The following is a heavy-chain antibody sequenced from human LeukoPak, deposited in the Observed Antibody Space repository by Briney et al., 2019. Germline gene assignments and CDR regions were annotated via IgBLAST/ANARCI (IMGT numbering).Heavy chain of an antibody. J-gene: IGHJ4*02. V-gene: IGHV4-39*01. CDR2: IYYSGSS. Sequence: NSSETLSLTCTVSGGSISSSSLYWGWFRQPPGKGLEWIGYIYYSGSSFCNPSLKSRVTMSVDTSKNQFSLRLNSVTAADTAVYYCARGPTVTTDYWGQGTLVTVSS. CDR3: ARGPTVTTDY. CDR1: GGSISSSSLY. D-gene: IGHD4-17*01.